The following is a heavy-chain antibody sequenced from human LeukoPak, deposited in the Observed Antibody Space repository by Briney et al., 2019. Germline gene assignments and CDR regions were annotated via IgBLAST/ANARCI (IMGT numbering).Heavy chain of an antibody. CDR1: GYTLTELS. CDR3: ATDLAISGATGGIDY. D-gene: IGHD1-26*01. CDR2: FDPEDGET. V-gene: IGHV1-24*01. Sequence: GASVKVFCKVSGYTLTELSMHWVRQPPGKGLEWMGGFDPEDGETIYAQKFQGRVTMTEDTSTDTAYMELSSLRSEDTAVYCCATDLAISGATGGIDYWGQGTLVTVSS. J-gene: IGHJ4*02.